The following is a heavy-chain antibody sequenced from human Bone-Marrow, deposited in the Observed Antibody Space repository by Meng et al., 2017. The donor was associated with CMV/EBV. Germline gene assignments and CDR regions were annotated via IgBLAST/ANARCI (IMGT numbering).Heavy chain of an antibody. CDR3: ARVYDFWSGYLDY. V-gene: IGHV4-39*07. J-gene: IGHJ4*02. CDR2: IYYSGST. D-gene: IGHD3-3*01. CDR1: GGSISSSSYY. Sequence: GSLRLSCTVSGGSISSSSYYWGWIRQPPGKGLEWIGSIYYSGSTYYNPSLKSRVTISVDTSKNQFSLKLSSVTAADTAVYYCARVYDFWSGYLDYWGQGTLVTVPS.